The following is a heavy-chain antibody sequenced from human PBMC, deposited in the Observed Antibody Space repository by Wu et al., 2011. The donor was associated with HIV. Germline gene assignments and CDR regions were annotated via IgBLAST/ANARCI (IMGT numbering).Heavy chain of an antibody. D-gene: IGHD3-10*01. J-gene: IGHJ5*02. CDR2: ISAYNGNT. Sequence: QLMQSGAEVKKAWGLSEGLLQGFWLHFTNDGISWVRQAPGQGLEWMGWISAYNGNTNYAQNLQGRVTMTTDTSTSTAYMELRSLRSDDTAVYYCARAFYDAGSYSPNWFDPWGQGTLVTVSS. CDR3: ARAFYDAGSYSPNWFDP. CDR1: LHFTNDG. V-gene: IGHV1-18*01.